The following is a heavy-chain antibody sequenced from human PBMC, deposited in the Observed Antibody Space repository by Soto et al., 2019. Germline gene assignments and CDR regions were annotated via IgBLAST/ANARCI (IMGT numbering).Heavy chain of an antibody. Sequence: EVQLLESGGGRVQPGGSLRLSCVASGFTFTSYPMSWVRQAPGKGLEWVSGISADGGTTYYADSVKGRFSISRDNSQYTMFLHMNSLRAEDTAVYHCAKSPAFRGVIIGPFDYRGQGILVAVSS. CDR3: AKSPAFRGVIIGPFDY. CDR1: GFTFTSYP. J-gene: IGHJ4*02. V-gene: IGHV3-23*01. D-gene: IGHD3-10*01. CDR2: ISADGGTT.